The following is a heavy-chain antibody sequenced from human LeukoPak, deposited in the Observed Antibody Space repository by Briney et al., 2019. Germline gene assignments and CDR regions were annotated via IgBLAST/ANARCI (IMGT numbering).Heavy chain of an antibody. Sequence: ASVKVSCKASGYTFTTYGISWVRQAPGQGLDWVGRLSTYKGDTDFAQNLQGRVTMTTDTSTSTAYMELRSLTSDDTAVYYCARGDTGDYWGQGTLVTVSS. CDR2: LSTYKGDT. D-gene: IGHD1-14*01. J-gene: IGHJ4*02. V-gene: IGHV1-18*01. CDR1: GYTFTTYG. CDR3: ARGDTGDY.